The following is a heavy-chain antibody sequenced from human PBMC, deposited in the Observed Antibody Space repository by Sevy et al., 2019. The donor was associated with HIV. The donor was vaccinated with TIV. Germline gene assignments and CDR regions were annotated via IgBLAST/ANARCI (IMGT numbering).Heavy chain of an antibody. D-gene: IGHD2-2*01. J-gene: IGHJ5*02. CDR1: DGSFSGYY. V-gene: IGHV4-34*01. Sequence: SETLSLTCAVHDGSFSGYYWNWIHQLPGKGLEWIGEINESGITYYNPSLKSRVTISVDTSKKQFSLKLNSVTAADTAVYFCARSPPVVVVPGAPSWFDPWGQGTLVTVSS. CDR2: INESGIT. CDR3: ARSPPVVVVPGAPSWFDP.